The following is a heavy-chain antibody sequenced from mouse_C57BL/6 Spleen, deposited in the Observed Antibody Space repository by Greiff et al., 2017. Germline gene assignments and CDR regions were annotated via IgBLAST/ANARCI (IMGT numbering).Heavy chain of an antibody. CDR3: ARGYYGSSPYWYFDV. D-gene: IGHD1-1*01. CDR2: ISNLAYSI. V-gene: IGHV5-15*01. CDR1: GFTFSDYG. Sequence: EVQLVESGGGLVQPGGSLKLSCAASGFTFSDYGMAWVRQAPRKGPEWVAFISNLAYSIYYADTVTGRFTISRENAKNTLYLEMSSLRSEDTAMYYCARGYYGSSPYWYFDVWGTGTTVTVSS. J-gene: IGHJ1*03.